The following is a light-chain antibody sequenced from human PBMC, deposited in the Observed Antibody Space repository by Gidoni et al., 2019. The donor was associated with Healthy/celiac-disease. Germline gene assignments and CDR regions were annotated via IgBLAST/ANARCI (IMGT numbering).Light chain of an antibody. CDR1: QSISSY. CDR2: AAS. Sequence: DIQMTQSPSSLSASVGDRVTITCRASQSISSYLNWYQQKPGKAPKLLIYAASSLQSGVPSRFSGSGSGTDFTLTISSLQPEDFATYYCQQSYSIMYTFGQGTKLE. J-gene: IGKJ2*01. V-gene: IGKV1-39*01. CDR3: QQSYSIMYT.